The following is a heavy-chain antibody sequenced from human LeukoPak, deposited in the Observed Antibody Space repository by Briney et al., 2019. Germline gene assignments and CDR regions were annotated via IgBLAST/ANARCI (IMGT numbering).Heavy chain of an antibody. V-gene: IGHV4-39*07. J-gene: IGHJ3*01. CDR2: IFHSGST. D-gene: IGHD2-8*01. CDR3: ARDLHMYGNSFDF. CDR1: GGSISSSSYY. Sequence: MASETLSLTCTVSGGSISSSSYYWGWIRQPPGKGLEWIANIFHSGSTYYNPSLKSRVTISVDTSKNQFSLNLSSVTAADTAVYYCARDLHMYGNSFDFWGQGTMVTVSS.